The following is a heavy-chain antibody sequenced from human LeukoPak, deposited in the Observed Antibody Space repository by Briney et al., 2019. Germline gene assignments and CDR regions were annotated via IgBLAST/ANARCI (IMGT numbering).Heavy chain of an antibody. CDR2: ISSSGSTI. D-gene: IGHD2-2*02. J-gene: IGHJ6*02. V-gene: IGHV3-11*01. CDR3: AVAIGYCSSTSCYTEYYYYYGMDV. Sequence: GGSLRLSCAASGFTFSDYYMSWIRQAPGKGLEWVSYISSSGSTIYYADSVKGRFTISRDNAKNSLYLQMNSLRAEDTAVYYCAVAIGYCSSTSCYTEYYYYYGMDVWGQGTTVTVSS. CDR1: GFTFSDYY.